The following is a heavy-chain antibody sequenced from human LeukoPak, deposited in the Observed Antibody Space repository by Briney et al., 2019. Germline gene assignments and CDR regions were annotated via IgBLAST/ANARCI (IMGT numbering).Heavy chain of an antibody. CDR3: AKRGVVIRVFLVGFHKEAYYFDS. V-gene: IGHV3-23*01. D-gene: IGHD3-10*01. CDR1: GIALSNYG. CDR2: LSGSGGGT. Sequence: GGSLRLSCAVSGIALSNYGMSWVRQAPGKGLEWVAGLSGSGGGTNYADSVQGRFTISRDNPKNTLYLQMNSLRAEDTAVYFCAKRGVVIRVFLVGFHKEAYYFDSWGQGALVTVSS. J-gene: IGHJ4*02.